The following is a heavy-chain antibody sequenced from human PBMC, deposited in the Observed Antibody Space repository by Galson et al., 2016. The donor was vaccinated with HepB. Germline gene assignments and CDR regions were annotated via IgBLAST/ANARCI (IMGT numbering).Heavy chain of an antibody. CDR1: GFTFSDYW. D-gene: IGHD5-18*01. CDR3: ARAQWRQARRAAYFDY. J-gene: IGHJ4*02. CDR2: IKRDGSQI. V-gene: IGHV3-7*04. Sequence: SLRLSCAASGFTFSDYWMNWVRQAPGQGLEWVANIKRDGSQIYYVDSVKGRFTISRDNFQNSLFPQMNSLRAEDTAVYYCARAQWRQARRAAYFDYWGQGALVTVSS.